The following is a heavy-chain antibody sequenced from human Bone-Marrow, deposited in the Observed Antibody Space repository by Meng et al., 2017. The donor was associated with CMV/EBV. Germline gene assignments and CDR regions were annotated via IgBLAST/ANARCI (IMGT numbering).Heavy chain of an antibody. J-gene: IGHJ4*02. CDR3: ARDTHGWNYYDD. V-gene: IGHV1-69*05. CDR2: IIPIFGTA. D-gene: IGHD2-15*01. CDR1: GGTFSSYA. Sequence: SVKVSCKASGGTFSSYAISWVRQAPGQGLEWMGGIIPIFGTANYAQKFQGRVTITTDESTSTAYMELSSLRSEDTAVYYCARDTHGWNYYDDWGRGTLVTVSS.